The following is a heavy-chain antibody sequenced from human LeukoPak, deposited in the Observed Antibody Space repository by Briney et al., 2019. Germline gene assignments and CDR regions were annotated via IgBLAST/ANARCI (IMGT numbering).Heavy chain of an antibody. D-gene: IGHD5-18*01. Sequence: SETLSLTCTVSGGSISSSTYFWGWIRRPPGKGLEWIGTIYYSGSTNYNPSLKSRVTISVDKSKNQFSLKLSSVTAADTAVYYCARKGYGHYHYYYYYMDVWGKGTTVTVSS. CDR2: IYYSGST. J-gene: IGHJ6*03. CDR3: ARKGYGHYHYYYYYMDV. V-gene: IGHV4-39*07. CDR1: GGSISSSTYF.